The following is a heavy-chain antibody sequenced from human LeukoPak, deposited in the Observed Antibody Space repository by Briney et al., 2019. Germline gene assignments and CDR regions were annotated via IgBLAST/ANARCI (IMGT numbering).Heavy chain of an antibody. CDR3: AKGGYVATTLPFDY. D-gene: IGHD5-12*01. Sequence: GGSLRLSCAASGFTFDDYAMHWVRQAPGKGLEWVSGISWNSGSIGYADSVKGRFTISRDNAKNSLYLQMNSLRAEDMALYYCAKGGYVATTLPFDYWGQGTLVTVSS. CDR1: GFTFDDYA. CDR2: ISWNSGSI. V-gene: IGHV3-9*03. J-gene: IGHJ4*02.